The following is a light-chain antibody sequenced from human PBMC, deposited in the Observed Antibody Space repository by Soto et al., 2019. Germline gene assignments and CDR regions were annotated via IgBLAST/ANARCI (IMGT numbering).Light chain of an antibody. CDR3: SSYAGSKNVV. V-gene: IGLV2-8*01. Sequence: QSALTQPPSASGSPGQSVTISFTGTSSDVGGYNYVSWYQQHPGKAPKLMIYEVSKRPSGVPDRFSGSKSGNTASLTVSGLQAEDEADYYCSSYAGSKNVVFGGGTKLTVL. CDR1: SSDVGGYNY. CDR2: EVS. J-gene: IGLJ2*01.